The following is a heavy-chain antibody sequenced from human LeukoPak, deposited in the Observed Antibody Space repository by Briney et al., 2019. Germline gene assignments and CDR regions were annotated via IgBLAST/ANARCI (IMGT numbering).Heavy chain of an antibody. CDR2: IKSKTDGGTT. CDR3: TTGLRITIFGVVTDLDY. J-gene: IGHJ4*02. Sequence: PGGSLRLSCAVSGFAFGSEAMSWVRQSPARGLEWVGRIKSKTDGGTTDYAAPVKGRFTISRDDSKNTLYLQMNSLKTEDTAVYYCTTGLRITIFGVVTDLDYWGQGTLVTVSS. V-gene: IGHV3-15*01. D-gene: IGHD3-3*01. CDR1: GFAFGSEA.